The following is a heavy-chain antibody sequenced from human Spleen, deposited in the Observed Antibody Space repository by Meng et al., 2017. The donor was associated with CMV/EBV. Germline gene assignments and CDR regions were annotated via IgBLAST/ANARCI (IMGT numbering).Heavy chain of an antibody. J-gene: IGHJ4*02. V-gene: IGHV3-21*01. CDR3: AIVGATTNFDY. Sequence: WIRQAPGKGLEWVSSISSSSSYIYYADSVKGRFTISRDNAKNSLYLQMNSLRAEDTAVYYCAIVGATTNFDYWGQGTLVTVSS. D-gene: IGHD1-26*01. CDR2: ISSSSSYI.